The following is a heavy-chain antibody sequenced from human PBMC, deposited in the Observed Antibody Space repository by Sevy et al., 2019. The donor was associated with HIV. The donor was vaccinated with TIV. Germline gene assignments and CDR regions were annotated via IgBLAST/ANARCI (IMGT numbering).Heavy chain of an antibody. J-gene: IGHJ6*02. V-gene: IGHV3-23*01. CDR2: ISGSGRYT. CDR3: AKRFCSGGTCPRDYYYYGMDV. CDR1: EFTFSSYA. Sequence: GGSLRLSCAASEFTFSSYAMSWVRQAPGKGLEWVSSISGSGRYTYYADSVEGLFTISRYNSKNTLYVQLNSLRAEDTAVYYCAKRFCSGGTCPRDYYYYGMDVWGQGTTVTVSS. D-gene: IGHD2-15*01.